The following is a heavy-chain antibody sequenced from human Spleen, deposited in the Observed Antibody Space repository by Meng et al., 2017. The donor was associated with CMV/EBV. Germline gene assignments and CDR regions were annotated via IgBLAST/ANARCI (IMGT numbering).Heavy chain of an antibody. CDR1: PYTFTAYY. J-gene: IGHJ4*02. V-gene: IGHV1-2*02. CDR3: ARCPETPHWAPPFDY. D-gene: IGHD7-27*01. Sequence: ASVKVSCKASPYTFTAYYIHWVRQAPGQGLEWMGWITPNSGGTNYAQKFQGRVTMTTDTSTSTAYMELRSLRSDDTAVYYCARCPETPHWAPPFDYWGQGTLVTVSS. CDR2: ITPNSGGT.